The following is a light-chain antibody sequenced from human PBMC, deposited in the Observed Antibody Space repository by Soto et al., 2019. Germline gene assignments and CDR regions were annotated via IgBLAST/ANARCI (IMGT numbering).Light chain of an antibody. CDR3: SSYVGSKV. V-gene: IGLV2-8*01. Sequence: SELNQPPSASGSVGQSVTISCTGTSSDVGGYNYVSWYQQHPGKAPKLMISEVSKRPSGVPDRFSGSKSGNTASLTVSGLQAEDEADYYCSSYVGSKVFGGGTKVTVL. J-gene: IGLJ3*02. CDR1: SSDVGGYNY. CDR2: EVS.